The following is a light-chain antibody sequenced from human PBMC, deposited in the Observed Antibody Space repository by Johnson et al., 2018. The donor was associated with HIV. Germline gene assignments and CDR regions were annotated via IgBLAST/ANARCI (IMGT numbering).Light chain of an antibody. CDR3: GTWDSSLRVGF. CDR2: KNN. J-gene: IGLJ1*01. V-gene: IGLV1-51*02. Sequence: QSVLTQPPSVSAAPGQNVNISCSGGSSNIGTNYVSWYQQFPGTAPKLLFFKNNNGPSGIPDRSLASKFGPSPTLGITDSKMGDKPDNYCGTWDSSLRVGFFGTGSKVTVL. CDR1: SSNIGTNY.